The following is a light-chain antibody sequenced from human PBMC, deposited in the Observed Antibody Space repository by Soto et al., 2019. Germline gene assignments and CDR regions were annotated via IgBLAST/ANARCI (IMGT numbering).Light chain of an antibody. CDR1: QSVGTR. V-gene: IGKV3-15*01. Sequence: EIVMTQSPDTVSVSPGEGAELSCRASQSVGTRVAWYQQKFGQPPRLLIYETSTRANGIPARFSGSGSGTDFTLRISSLQPGDVGIYSWQEYHTWPPITFGQGTRLEIK. CDR2: ETS. J-gene: IGKJ5*01. CDR3: QEYHTWPPIT.